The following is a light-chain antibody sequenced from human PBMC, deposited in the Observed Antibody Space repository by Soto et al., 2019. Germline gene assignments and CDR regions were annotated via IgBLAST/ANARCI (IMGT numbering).Light chain of an antibody. CDR3: SSYTSSSTLYV. CDR1: SSDVGGYNY. Sequence: QSVLTQPASVSGSPGQSITISCTETSSDVGGYNYVSWYQQHPGKAPKFMIYDVSNRPSGVSNRFSGSKSGNTASLTISGLQAEDEADYYCSSYTSSSTLYVFGTGTKLTVL. CDR2: DVS. V-gene: IGLV2-14*01. J-gene: IGLJ1*01.